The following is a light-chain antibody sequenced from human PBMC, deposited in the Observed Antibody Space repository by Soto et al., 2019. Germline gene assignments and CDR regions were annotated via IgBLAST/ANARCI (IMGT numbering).Light chain of an antibody. CDR1: QSGYNN. V-gene: IGKV3-15*01. CDR2: HAS. Sequence: EIWMTQSPATLPGSPGERATLSCRASQSGYNNLAGYQQKPGQAPRLLIYHASPRATGIPARFSGSGSGTEFTLTISSLQSEDFAIYYCQQYDKWPLTFGGGTKVEIK. J-gene: IGKJ4*01. CDR3: QQYDKWPLT.